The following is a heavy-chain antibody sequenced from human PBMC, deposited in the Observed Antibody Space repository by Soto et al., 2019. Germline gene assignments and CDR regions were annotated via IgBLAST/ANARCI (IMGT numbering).Heavy chain of an antibody. CDR3: ARGRFVWFGESSGAFDM. Sequence: QVQLQESGPGLVKPSETLSLTCTVSGVYFSSYYWSWVRQPPGKGLEWIGNIFHSGSTNYKPSLTSRVTMSVETSKNQFSLKLSSVTAADTAVYYCARGRFVWFGESSGAFDMWGQGTMVTVSS. J-gene: IGHJ3*02. V-gene: IGHV4-59*01. CDR2: IFHSGST. CDR1: GVYFSSYY. D-gene: IGHD3-10*01.